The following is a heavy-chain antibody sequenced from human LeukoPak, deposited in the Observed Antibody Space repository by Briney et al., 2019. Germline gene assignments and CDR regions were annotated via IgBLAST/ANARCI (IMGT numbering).Heavy chain of an antibody. CDR3: AKDHRGAFDI. J-gene: IGHJ3*02. CDR1: GFTFDDYA. V-gene: IGHV3-9*01. D-gene: IGHD3-10*01. Sequence: GGSLRLSCAASGFTFDDYAMHWVRQAPGKGLEWVSGISWNSGSIGYADSVKGRFTISRDNAKNSLYLQMNSLRAEDTALYYRAKDHRGAFDIWGQGTMVTVSS. CDR2: ISWNSGSI.